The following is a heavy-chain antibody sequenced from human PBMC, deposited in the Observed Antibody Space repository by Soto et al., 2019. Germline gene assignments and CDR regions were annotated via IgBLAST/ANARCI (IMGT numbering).Heavy chain of an antibody. V-gene: IGHV4-39*01. CDR2: MSYSGST. Sequence: PSETLSLTCTVAVGAISSSSDNWGGIGEPPGKGLEWIGSMSYSGSTYYNPSLKSRVTISLDTSKNQFSLKLSSVTAAATAVYYCPRQVTSNTTFGVSSSYLEYWGHGTLATFSS. CDR1: VGAISSSSDN. D-gene: IGHD3-3*01. J-gene: IGHJ4*01. CDR3: PRQVTSNTTFGVSSSYLEY.